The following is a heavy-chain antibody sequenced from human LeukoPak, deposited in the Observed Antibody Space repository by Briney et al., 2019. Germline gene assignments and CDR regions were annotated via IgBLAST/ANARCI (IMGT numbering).Heavy chain of an antibody. V-gene: IGHV3-53*01. CDR2: IYSGGST. Sequence: GGSLRLSCAASGFTVSSNYMSWVRQAPGKGLEWVSVIYSGGSTYYADSVKGRFTISRDNSKNTLYLQMNSLRVEDTAVYYCASLPATATDYDYWGQGTLVTVSS. CDR1: GFTVSSNY. CDR3: ASLPATATDYDY. D-gene: IGHD2-15*01. J-gene: IGHJ4*02.